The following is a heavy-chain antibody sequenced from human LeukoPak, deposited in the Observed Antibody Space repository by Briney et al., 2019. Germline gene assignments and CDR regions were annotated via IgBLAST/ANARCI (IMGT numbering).Heavy chain of an antibody. CDR1: GYDFTSYY. CDR2: INPSSGST. CDR3: ARGSSTAVVILDPYYFDS. V-gene: IGHV1-46*01. J-gene: IGHJ4*02. D-gene: IGHD3-22*01. Sequence: ASVKDSCKASGYDFTSYYMHWLRQAPGQGLEWMAIINPSSGSTSFAQKFQGRLSMTRDTSTSTVYMELRSLRSEDTAVYYCARGSSTAVVILDPYYFDSWGQGTLVTVSS.